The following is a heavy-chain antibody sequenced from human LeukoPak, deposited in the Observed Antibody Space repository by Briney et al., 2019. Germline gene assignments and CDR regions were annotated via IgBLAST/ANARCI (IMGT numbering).Heavy chain of an antibody. CDR3: AGGSGYSYGSSSFDY. Sequence: SVKVSCMSSGGTFSSYAISWVRQAPGQGLEWMGGIIPIFGTANYAQKFQGRVTITADESTSTAYMELSSLRSEDTAVYYCAGGSGYSYGSSSFDYWGQGTLVTVSS. CDR1: GGTFSSYA. CDR2: IIPIFGTA. V-gene: IGHV1-69*01. J-gene: IGHJ4*02. D-gene: IGHD5-18*01.